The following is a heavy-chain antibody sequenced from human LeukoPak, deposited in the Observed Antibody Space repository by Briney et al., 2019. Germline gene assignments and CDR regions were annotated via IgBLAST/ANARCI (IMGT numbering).Heavy chain of an antibody. D-gene: IGHD3-22*01. J-gene: IGHJ4*02. CDR1: GFTFSSYS. Sequence: GGSLRLSCAASGFTFSSYSMNWVRQAPGKGLEWVSSISSSSSYIYYANSVKGRFTISRDNAKNSLYLQMNSLRAEDTAMYYCARDPDYDSLFDYWGQGTLVTVSS. CDR3: ARDPDYDSLFDY. CDR2: ISSSSSYI. V-gene: IGHV3-21*01.